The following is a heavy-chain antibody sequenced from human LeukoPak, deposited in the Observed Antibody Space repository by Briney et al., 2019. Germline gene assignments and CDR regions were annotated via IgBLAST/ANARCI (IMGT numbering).Heavy chain of an antibody. J-gene: IGHJ5*02. D-gene: IGHD1-14*01. V-gene: IGHV4-59*01. Sequence: SSEILSLTCTVSGGSISSYYWSWIRQPPGKGLEWVGYIYYSGSTNYNPSLKSRVTISIDTSKNQFSLNLNSVTAEDTAVYYCARRNVNLPFDPWGQGTLVTVSS. CDR3: ARRNVNLPFDP. CDR2: IYYSGST. CDR1: GGSISSYY.